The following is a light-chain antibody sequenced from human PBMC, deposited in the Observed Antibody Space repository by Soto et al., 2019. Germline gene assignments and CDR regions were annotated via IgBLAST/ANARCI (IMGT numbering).Light chain of an antibody. J-gene: IGKJ4*01. Sequence: GITQSLPTVSVSPGQRATLSCRASQSISSWLAWYQQKPGQAPRLLIYAASTRASGVPSRFSGSGSGTEFTLTISSLQPDDFATYYCQQYNSCPLTFGGGTKVDIK. CDR1: QSISSW. V-gene: IGKV3-15*01. CDR2: AAS. CDR3: QQYNSCPLT.